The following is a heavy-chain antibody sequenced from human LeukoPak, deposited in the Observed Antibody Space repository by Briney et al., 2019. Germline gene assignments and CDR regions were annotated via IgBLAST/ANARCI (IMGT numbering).Heavy chain of an antibody. CDR3: ARDGDDSSGFDY. CDR1: GGSISSYY. J-gene: IGHJ4*02. D-gene: IGHD3-22*01. Sequence: PSETLSLTCTVSGGSISSYYWSWIRQPPGKGLEWIGYIYYSGSTNYNSSLKSRVTISVDTSKNQFSLKLSSVTAADTAVYYCARDGDDSSGFDYWGQGTLVTVSS. CDR2: IYYSGST. V-gene: IGHV4-59*01.